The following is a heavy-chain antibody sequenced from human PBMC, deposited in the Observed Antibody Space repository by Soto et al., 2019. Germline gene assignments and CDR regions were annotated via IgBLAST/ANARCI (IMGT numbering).Heavy chain of an antibody. CDR2: ISGSGGST. J-gene: IGHJ3*02. V-gene: IGHV3-23*01. CDR1: GFPFSSYG. D-gene: IGHD3-10*01. CDR3: AKGPYGSGSYYLNDAFDI. Sequence: GGSLRLSCAASGFPFSSYGMNWVRQAPGKGLEWVSAISGSGGSTYYADSVKGRFTISRDNSKNTLYLQMNSLRAEDTAVYYCAKGPYGSGSYYLNDAFDIWGQGTMVT.